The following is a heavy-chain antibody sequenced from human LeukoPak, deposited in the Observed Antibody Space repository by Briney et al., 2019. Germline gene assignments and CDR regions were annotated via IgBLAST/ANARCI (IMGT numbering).Heavy chain of an antibody. CDR1: GVSVSSGSYY. D-gene: IGHD3-10*01. Sequence: ASEALSLTCTVSGVSVSSGSYYWSWIRQPPGKGLEWIGYIYYSGSTNYNPSLKSRVTISVDTSKNQFSLKLSSVTAADTAVYYCARESDTYYYGSGSFRLDYWGQGTLVTVSS. V-gene: IGHV4-61*01. J-gene: IGHJ4*02. CDR3: ARESDTYYYGSGSFRLDY. CDR2: IYYSGST.